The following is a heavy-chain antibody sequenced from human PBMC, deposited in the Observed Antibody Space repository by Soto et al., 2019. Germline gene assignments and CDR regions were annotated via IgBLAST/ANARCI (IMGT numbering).Heavy chain of an antibody. CDR3: ARDYCSGGSCYTYSAYNWFDP. CDR2: ISAYNGNT. Sequence: QVQLVQSGAEVKKPGASVKVSCKASGYTFIGYGISWVRQAPGQGLEWMGWISAYNGNTNYAQKLQGRVTMTTDTSTRTAYMELRSLRSDDTAVYYCARDYCSGGSCYTYSAYNWFDPWGQGTLVTVSS. J-gene: IGHJ5*02. CDR1: GYTFIGYG. V-gene: IGHV1-18*01. D-gene: IGHD2-15*01.